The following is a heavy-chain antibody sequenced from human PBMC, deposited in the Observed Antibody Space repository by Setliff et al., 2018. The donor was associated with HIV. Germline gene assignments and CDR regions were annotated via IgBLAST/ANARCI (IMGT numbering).Heavy chain of an antibody. CDR2: ISVYNGNT. CDR3: ARGYCSSTSCYGIYYFDN. V-gene: IGHV1-18*01. CDR1: TYTFSSYV. D-gene: IGHD2-2*01. Sequence: ASVKVSCKASTYTFSSYVINWVRQAPGQGLEWMGRISVYNGNTIYAQKLQGRVIMTTDTSTSTAYMELRSLRSDDTAMYYCARGYCSSTSCYGIYYFDNWGQGTPVTVSS. J-gene: IGHJ4*02.